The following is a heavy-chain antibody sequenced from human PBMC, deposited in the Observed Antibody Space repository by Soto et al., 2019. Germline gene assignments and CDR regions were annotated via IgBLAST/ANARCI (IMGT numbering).Heavy chain of an antibody. CDR3: ARSAEVGATSRGLEYFQH. CDR1: GYTFTSYG. Sequence: QVLLVQSGAEVKKPGASVKVSCKASGYTFTSYGISWVRQAPGQGLEWMGWISAYNGNTNYAQKLQGRVTMTTDTSTSTAYMELRSLRSDDTAVYYCARSAEVGATSRGLEYFQHWGQGTLVTVSS. CDR2: ISAYNGNT. V-gene: IGHV1-18*01. D-gene: IGHD1-26*01. J-gene: IGHJ1*01.